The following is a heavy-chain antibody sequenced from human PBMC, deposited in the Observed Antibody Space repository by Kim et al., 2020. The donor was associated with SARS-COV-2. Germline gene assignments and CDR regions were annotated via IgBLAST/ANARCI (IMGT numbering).Heavy chain of an antibody. CDR3: ARRYSGSYAFDY. V-gene: IGHV4-39*01. CDR1: GGSISSSSYY. D-gene: IGHD1-26*01. Sequence: SETLSLTCTVSGGSISSSSYYWGWIRQPPGKGLEWIGSIYYSGSTYYNPSLKSRVTISVDTSKNQFSLKLSSVTAADTAVYYCARRYSGSYAFDYWGQGTLVPASP. CDR2: IYYSGST. J-gene: IGHJ4*02.